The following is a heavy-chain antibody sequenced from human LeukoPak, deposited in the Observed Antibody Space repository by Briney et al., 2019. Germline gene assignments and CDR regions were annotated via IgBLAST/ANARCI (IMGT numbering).Heavy chain of an antibody. CDR2: IRYDGSNK. CDR1: GFTFSSYG. D-gene: IGHD3-9*01. CDR3: AKNYDILTGYPLFDY. Sequence: PSGGSLRLSCAASGFTFSSYGMHWVRQAPGKGLEWVAFIRYDGSNKYYADSVKGRFTISRDNSKNTLYLQMNSLRAEDTAVYYCAKNYDILTGYPLFDYWGQGTLVTVSS. J-gene: IGHJ4*02. V-gene: IGHV3-30*02.